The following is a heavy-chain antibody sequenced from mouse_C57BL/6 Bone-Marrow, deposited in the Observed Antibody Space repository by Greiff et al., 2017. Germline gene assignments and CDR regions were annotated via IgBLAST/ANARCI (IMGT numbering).Heavy chain of an antibody. CDR2: IRSKSNNYAT. D-gene: IGHD1-3*01. Sequence: EVHLVESGGGLVQPKGSLKLSCAASGFSFNTYAMNWVRQAPGKGLEWVARIRSKSNNYATYYDDSVKDRFTISRDDSESMLYLQMNNLKTEDTAMYYCVRGEWNYYAMDYWGQGTSVTVSS. J-gene: IGHJ4*01. V-gene: IGHV10-1*01. CDR3: VRGEWNYYAMDY. CDR1: GFSFNTYA.